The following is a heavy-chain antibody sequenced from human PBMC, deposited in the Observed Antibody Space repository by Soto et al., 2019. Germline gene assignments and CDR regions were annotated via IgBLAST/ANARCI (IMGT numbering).Heavy chain of an antibody. CDR1: GFSFDDYT. Sequence: EVQLVESGGVVVQPGGSLRLSCAASGFSFDDYTMHWVRQAPGKGLEWVSLISWDGDTTHYADSVKGRFTISRDNSKNSLYLQMNSLRTEDTALYYCAKEKYSYGYSWGQGTLVTVSS. J-gene: IGHJ4*02. CDR3: AKEKYSYGYS. V-gene: IGHV3-43*01. CDR2: ISWDGDTT. D-gene: IGHD5-18*01.